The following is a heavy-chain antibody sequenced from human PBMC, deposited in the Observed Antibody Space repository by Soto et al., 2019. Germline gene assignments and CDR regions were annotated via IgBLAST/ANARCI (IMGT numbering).Heavy chain of an antibody. Sequence: ASVPTLVNPTETLTLTCTVSGFSLSNAAVGVSWIRQPPGKALECLAHIFSNDEKSYSTSLKTRLTISRDTSKSQVVLTMTNMDPVDTGTYYCARLENSLYYFDYWGQGALVTVSS. CDR3: ARLENSLYYFDY. CDR2: IFSNDEK. J-gene: IGHJ4*02. CDR1: GFSLSNAAVG. V-gene: IGHV2-26*01. D-gene: IGHD1-1*01.